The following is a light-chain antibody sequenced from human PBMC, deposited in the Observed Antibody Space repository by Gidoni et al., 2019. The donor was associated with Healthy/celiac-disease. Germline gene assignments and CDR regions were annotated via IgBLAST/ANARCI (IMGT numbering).Light chain of an antibody. CDR3: QQYNSSWT. CDR2: KAS. CDR1: QGISSW. V-gene: IGKV1-5*03. J-gene: IGKJ1*01. Sequence: DIQMPPAPSPLSASVGDRVTITCRASQGISSWLAWYQQKPGKAPKLLIYKASSLESGVPSRCSGSGAGTEFTLTISSLQPDDFATYYCQQYNSSWTFGQGTKVEIK.